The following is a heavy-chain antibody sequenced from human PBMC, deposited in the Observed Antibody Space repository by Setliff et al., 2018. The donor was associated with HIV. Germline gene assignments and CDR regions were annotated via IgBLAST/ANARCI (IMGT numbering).Heavy chain of an antibody. CDR3: STYRYYYDTTGVDY. CDR2: IKSNADGGTT. CDR1: RFSFSHAW. V-gene: IGHV3-15*01. J-gene: IGHJ4*02. Sequence: PGGSLRLSCAASRFSFSHAWMSWVRQAPGKGLEWLGRIKSNADGGTTDYAAPVKGRITISRDDSKNTLYLQMNSLKTEDTAVYYCSTYRYYYDTTGVDYWGQGTLVTVSS. D-gene: IGHD3-22*01.